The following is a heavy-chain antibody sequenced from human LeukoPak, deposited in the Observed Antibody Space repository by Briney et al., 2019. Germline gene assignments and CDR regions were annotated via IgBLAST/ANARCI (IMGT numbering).Heavy chain of an antibody. CDR1: GGTFSSYA. D-gene: IGHD3-22*01. V-gene: IGHV1-69*05. CDR3: ARGVVIPNTDLYYFDY. J-gene: IGHJ4*02. CDR2: IIPIFGTA. Sequence: SVKVSCKASGGTFSSYAISWVRQAPGQGLEWMGGIIPIFGTANYAQKFQGRVTITTDESTSTAYMELSSLRSEDTAVYYCARGVVIPNTDLYYFDYWGQGTLVTVSS.